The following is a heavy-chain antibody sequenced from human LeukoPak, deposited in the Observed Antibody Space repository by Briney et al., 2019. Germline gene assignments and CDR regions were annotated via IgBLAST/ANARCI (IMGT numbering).Heavy chain of an antibody. J-gene: IGHJ4*02. D-gene: IGHD1-26*01. CDR1: GGSISSGSYY. CDR3: ARAAVGATGYFDY. CDR2: IYTSGST. Sequence: SETLSLTCTVSGGSISSGSYYWSWIRQPAGKGLEWIGRIYTSGSTNYNPSLKSRVTISVDTSKNQFSLKLSSVTAADTAVYYCARAAVGATGYFDYWGQETLVTVSS. V-gene: IGHV4-61*02.